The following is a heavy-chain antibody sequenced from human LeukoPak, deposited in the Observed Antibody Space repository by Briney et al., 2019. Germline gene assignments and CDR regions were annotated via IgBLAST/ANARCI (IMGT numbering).Heavy chain of an antibody. CDR3: ARGQGELNTYYYDSSGYYSLNY. J-gene: IGHJ4*02. D-gene: IGHD3-22*01. CDR2: IYYSGST. CDR1: GGSISSYY. Sequence: SETLSLTCTVSGGSISSYYWSWIRQPPGKGLEWIGYIYYSGSTNYNPSLKSRVTISVDTSKNQFSLKLSSVTAADTAVYYCARGQGELNTYYYDSSGYYSLNYWGQGTLVTVSS. V-gene: IGHV4-59*01.